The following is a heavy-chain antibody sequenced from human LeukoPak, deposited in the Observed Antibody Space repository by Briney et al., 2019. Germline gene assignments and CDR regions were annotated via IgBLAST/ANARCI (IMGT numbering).Heavy chain of an antibody. CDR3: AIPSSYDGSRYYHAY. Sequence: QTGGSLRLSCAASGLSFGSYWVTWVRQAPGKGLEWVANIGQDGTETVYVGSVKGRFTISRDNARKLLFLQMNSLRADDTAVYYCAIPSSYDGSRYYHAYWGQGTLVSVSS. V-gene: IGHV3-7*01. J-gene: IGHJ4*02. D-gene: IGHD3-22*01. CDR2: IGQDGTET. CDR1: GLSFGSYW.